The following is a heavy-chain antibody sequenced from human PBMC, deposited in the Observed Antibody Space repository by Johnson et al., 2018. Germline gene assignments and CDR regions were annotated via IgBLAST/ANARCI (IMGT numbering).Heavy chain of an antibody. CDR2: VRDKSNSYST. Sequence: VQLVESGGGFVQXGGSXRLXCATSGFTFSDRYVDWVRQAPGKGLQWVARVRDKSNSYSTEYAASVKGRFTISRDDSKSSLYLQMNSLKTEDTAVYYCARSAYYYHTGYFQHWGQGTLVTVSS. V-gene: IGHV3-72*01. J-gene: IGHJ1*01. CDR1: GFTFSDRY. D-gene: IGHD3-22*01. CDR3: ARSAYYYHTGYFQH.